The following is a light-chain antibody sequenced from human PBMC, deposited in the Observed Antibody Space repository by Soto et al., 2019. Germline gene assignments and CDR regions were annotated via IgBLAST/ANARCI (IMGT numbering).Light chain of an antibody. CDR3: EQYNNSLQT. CDR1: QSVSSN. CDR2: GAS. J-gene: IGKJ1*01. Sequence: EIVMTQSPATLSVSPGERATLSCRASQSVSSNLAWYQQKPGQAPSLLIYGASTRATGIPARFSGSGSGTEFTLTISSLQSEDIAVYYCEQYNNSLQTFGPGTE. V-gene: IGKV3-15*01.